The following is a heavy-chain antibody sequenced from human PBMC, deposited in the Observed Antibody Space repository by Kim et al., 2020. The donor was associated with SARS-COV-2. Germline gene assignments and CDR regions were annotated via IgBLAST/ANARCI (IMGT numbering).Heavy chain of an antibody. CDR3: ARGGYCSGVSCERRWFDP. V-gene: IGHV4-31*03. CDR2: IYYSGST. CDR1: SGSISNGGYY. D-gene: IGHD2-15*01. J-gene: IGHJ5*02. Sequence: SETLSLTCTVSSGSISNGGYYWNWIRQHPGKGLEWIGYIYYSGSTYYNPSLKSRVTISVDTSKNQFSLELSSVTAAATAGYYCARGGYCSGVSCERRWFDPWGQGALGTVSS.